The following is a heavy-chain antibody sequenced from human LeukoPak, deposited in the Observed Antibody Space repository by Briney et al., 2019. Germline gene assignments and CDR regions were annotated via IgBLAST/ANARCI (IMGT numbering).Heavy chain of an antibody. V-gene: IGHV1-2*02. CDR3: ARDGYSGSRAYYYYYYYMDV. D-gene: IGHD5-12*01. CDR2: INPNSGGT. CDR1: GYTFTGYY. J-gene: IGHJ6*03. Sequence: ASVKVSCKASGYTFTGYYMDWVRQAPGQGLEWMGWINPNSGGTNYAQKFQGRVTMTRDTSISTAYMELSRLRSDDTAVYYCARDGYSGSRAYYYYYYYMDVWGKGTTVTISS.